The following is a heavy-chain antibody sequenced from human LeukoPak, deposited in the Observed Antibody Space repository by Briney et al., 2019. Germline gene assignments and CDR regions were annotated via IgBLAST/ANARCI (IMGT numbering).Heavy chain of an antibody. V-gene: IGHV1-3*01. J-gene: IGHJ4*02. CDR3: ARVKYYYGSGSSFDY. Sequence: KFQGRVTITRDTSASTAYMELSSLRSEDTAVYYCARVKYYYGSGSSFDYWGQGTLVTVSS. D-gene: IGHD3-10*01.